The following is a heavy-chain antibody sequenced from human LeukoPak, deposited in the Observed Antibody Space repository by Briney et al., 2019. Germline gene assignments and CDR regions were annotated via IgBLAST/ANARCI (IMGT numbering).Heavy chain of an antibody. CDR3: ARGPYSYDSSGAFDI. CDR1: GDSISNGYW. CDR2: IYHSGST. D-gene: IGHD3-22*01. J-gene: IGHJ3*02. V-gene: IGHV4-4*02. Sequence: SETLSLTCTVSGDSISNGYWWTWVRQPPGEGLEWIGDIYHSGSTNYNPSLKSRVTISVDTSKNQFSLKLSSVTAADTAVYFCARGPYSYDSSGAFDIWGQGTMVTVSS.